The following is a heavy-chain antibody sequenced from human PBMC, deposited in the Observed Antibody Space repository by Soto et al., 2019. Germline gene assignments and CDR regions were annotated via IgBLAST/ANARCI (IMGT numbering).Heavy chain of an antibody. D-gene: IGHD6-19*01. CDR1: GFAFSNAW. J-gene: IGHJ4*01. CDR3: PTDSHTPATVAGFAC. Sequence: GGSLRLSCAASGFAFSNAWINWVRQAPGKGLEWVGRIKSKGHGGTTDFAAPVRGRFAISRDDSRNMVYMQMNSLNTDDTAVFFFPTDSHTPATVAGFACWGHGTLVPVSS. V-gene: IGHV3-15*07. CDR2: IKSKGHGGTT.